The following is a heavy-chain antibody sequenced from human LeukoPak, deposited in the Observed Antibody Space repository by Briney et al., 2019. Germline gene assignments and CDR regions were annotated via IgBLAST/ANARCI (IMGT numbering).Heavy chain of an antibody. D-gene: IGHD3-9*01. CDR2: IYYSGST. J-gene: IGHJ5*02. Sequence: SQTLSLTCTVSGGSISSGGYYWSWIRQHPGKGLEWIGYIYYSGSTYYNPSLKSRVTISVDTSKNQFSLKLSSVTAADTAVYYCARGRAVGYYDILTGPWGQGTLVTVSS. CDR1: GGSISSGGYY. V-gene: IGHV4-31*03. CDR3: ARGRAVGYYDILTGP.